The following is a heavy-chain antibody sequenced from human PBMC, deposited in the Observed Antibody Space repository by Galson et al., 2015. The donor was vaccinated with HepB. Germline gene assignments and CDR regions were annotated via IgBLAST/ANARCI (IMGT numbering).Heavy chain of an antibody. V-gene: IGHV1-3*01. CDR1: GYTFTSYA. J-gene: IGHJ3*02. CDR3: AKCPYDILTGYYKGYVAFDI. CDR2: INAGNGNK. Sequence: SVKVSCKASGYTFTSYAMHWVRQAPGQRLEWMGWINAGNGNKKYSQKFQGRVTITRDASASTTYMELSSLRSEDTAVYYCAKCPYDILTGYYKGYVAFDIWGQGTMVTVSS. D-gene: IGHD3-9*01.